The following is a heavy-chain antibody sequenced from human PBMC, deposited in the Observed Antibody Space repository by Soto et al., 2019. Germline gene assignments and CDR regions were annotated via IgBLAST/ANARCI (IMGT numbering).Heavy chain of an antibody. J-gene: IGHJ4*02. CDR3: TKDSHWGIIAPTHDH. CDR1: GVTFSSYA. CDR2: IIPIFGTA. Sequence: GASVKGSCKASGVTFSSYAISWVRQAPGQGLEWMGGIIPIFGTANYAQKFQGRVTITADESTSTAYMELSSLRSEDTAIYYCTKDSHWGIIAPTHDHWGQGTQVTVSS. V-gene: IGHV1-69*13. D-gene: IGHD3-16*01.